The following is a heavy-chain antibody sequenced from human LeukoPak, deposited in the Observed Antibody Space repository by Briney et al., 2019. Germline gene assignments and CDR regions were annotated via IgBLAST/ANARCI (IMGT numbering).Heavy chain of an antibody. CDR1: GGSISSYY. J-gene: IGHJ5*02. Sequence: SETLSLTCTVSGGSISSYYWSWIRQPAGTALEWIGRIYTSGTITYNPSLKSRVTMSVDTSKNQFSLKLSSVTAADTAVCYCARDSGTTGEVKFDPWGQGTLVTVSS. V-gene: IGHV4-4*07. D-gene: IGHD3-10*01. CDR2: IYTSGTI. CDR3: ARDSGTTGEVKFDP.